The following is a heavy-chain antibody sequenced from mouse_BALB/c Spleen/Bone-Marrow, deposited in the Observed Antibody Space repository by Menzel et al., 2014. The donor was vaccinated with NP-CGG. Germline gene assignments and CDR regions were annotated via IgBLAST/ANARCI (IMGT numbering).Heavy chain of an antibody. D-gene: IGHD1-1*01. CDR2: IRNKANGYTT. Sequence: EVKLMESGGGLVQPGGSLRLSCATSGFTFTDYYMNWVRQPPGKALEWLGFIRNKANGYTTEYSASVKGRFTISSDNSQSILYLQMNTLRAEDSATYYCARDSRSTVSHFDYWGQGTTLTVSS. CDR1: GFTFTDYY. J-gene: IGHJ2*01. V-gene: IGHV7-3*02. CDR3: ARDSRSTVSHFDY.